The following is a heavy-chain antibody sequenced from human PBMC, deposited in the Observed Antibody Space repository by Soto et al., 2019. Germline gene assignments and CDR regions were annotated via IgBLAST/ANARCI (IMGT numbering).Heavy chain of an antibody. Sequence: KDRGFAIACSARRWLRQDQEQGLEWMGWISAYNGNTNYAQKLQGRVTMTTDTSTSTAYMELRSLRSDDTAVYYCARDPDEYSSSSSWIADYWGQGTLVTVSS. CDR3: ARDPDEYSSSSSWIADY. CDR1: GFAIACSA. CDR2: ISAYNGNT. V-gene: IGHV1-18*01. J-gene: IGHJ4*02. D-gene: IGHD6-6*01.